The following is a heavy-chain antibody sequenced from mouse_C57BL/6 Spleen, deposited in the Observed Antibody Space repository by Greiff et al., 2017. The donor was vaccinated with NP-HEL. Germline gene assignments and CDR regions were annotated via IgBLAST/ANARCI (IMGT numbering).Heavy chain of an antibody. Sequence: EVKLVESEGGLVQPGSSMKLSCTASGFTFSDYYMAWVRQVPEKGLEWVANINYDGSSTYYLDSLKSRFIISRDNAKNILYLQMSSLKSEDTATYYCARAYYYGSSLYYAMDYWGQGTSVTVSS. D-gene: IGHD1-1*01. CDR3: ARAYYYGSSLYYAMDY. V-gene: IGHV5-16*01. J-gene: IGHJ4*01. CDR1: GFTFSDYY. CDR2: INYDGSST.